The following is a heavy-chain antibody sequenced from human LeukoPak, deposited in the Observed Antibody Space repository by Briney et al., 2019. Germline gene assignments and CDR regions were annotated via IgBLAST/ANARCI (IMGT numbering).Heavy chain of an antibody. CDR1: GFTFDDYA. CDR2: IGGDGSRT. CDR3: AKDRGGSYLHFDY. Sequence: GGSLRLSCAASGFTFDDYAMHWVRQAPGKGLEWVSLIGGDGSRTYYADSVKGRFTISRDNSKNSLYLQMNSLRTEDTALYHCAKDRGGSYLHFDYWGQGTLVTVSS. V-gene: IGHV3-43*02. D-gene: IGHD1-26*01. J-gene: IGHJ4*02.